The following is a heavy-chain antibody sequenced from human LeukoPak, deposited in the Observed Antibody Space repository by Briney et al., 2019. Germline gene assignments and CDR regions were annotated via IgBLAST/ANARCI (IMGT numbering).Heavy chain of an antibody. CDR3: GRDPSYGAIDY. Sequence: GGSLRLSCAASEFFSGSYMTWVRQAPGRGLEWVAIINPDGSGKSYVDSVKGRFTISRDNTKNSLYLQMNSLRAEDTALYYCGRDPSYGAIDYRGRGTLVTVSS. J-gene: IGHJ4*02. V-gene: IGHV3-7*03. CDR1: EFFSGSY. D-gene: IGHD4-17*01. CDR2: INPDGSGK.